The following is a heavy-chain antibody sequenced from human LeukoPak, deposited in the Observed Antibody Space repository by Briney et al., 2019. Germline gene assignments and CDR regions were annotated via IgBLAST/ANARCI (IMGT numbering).Heavy chain of an antibody. V-gene: IGHV1-69*04. CDR2: IIPILGIA. CDR3: ARIMVREVTGVDY. D-gene: IGHD3-10*01. CDR1: GGTFSSYA. Sequence: SVKVSCKASGGTFSSYAISWVRQAPGQGLEWMGRIIPILGIANYAQKFQGRVTITADKSTSTAYMELRSLRSDDTAVYYCARIMVREVTGVDYWGQGTLVTVSS. J-gene: IGHJ4*02.